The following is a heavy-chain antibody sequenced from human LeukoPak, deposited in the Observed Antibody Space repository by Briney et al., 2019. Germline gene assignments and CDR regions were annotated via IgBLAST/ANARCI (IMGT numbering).Heavy chain of an antibody. CDR1: GRSISSTNFY. CDR2: ISYSGAT. V-gene: IGHV4-39*07. J-gene: IGHJ4*02. Sequence: PSETLSLTRTVSGRSISSTNFYWGWIRQPPGKGLEWIGSISYSGATYYNPSLKSRLTVSADTSKKEFSLKLSSVTAADTALYYCARDRASAGGFDYWGQGTLVTVSS. D-gene: IGHD2-15*01. CDR3: ARDRASAGGFDY.